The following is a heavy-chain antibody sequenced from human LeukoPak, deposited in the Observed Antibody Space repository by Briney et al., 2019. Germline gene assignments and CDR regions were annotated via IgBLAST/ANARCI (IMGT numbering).Heavy chain of an antibody. Sequence: GGSLRLSCAASGFTFSSYEMNWVRQAPGKELEWVSYIRSSGSTIYYADSVKGRFTISRDNAKNSLYLQMNSLRAEDTAVYYCARGGDYDGYWGQGTLVTVSS. CDR1: GFTFSSYE. CDR3: ARGGDYDGY. V-gene: IGHV3-48*03. D-gene: IGHD4-17*01. CDR2: IRSSGSTI. J-gene: IGHJ4*02.